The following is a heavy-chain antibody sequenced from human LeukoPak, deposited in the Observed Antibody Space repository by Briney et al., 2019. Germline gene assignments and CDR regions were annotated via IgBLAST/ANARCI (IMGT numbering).Heavy chain of an antibody. CDR2: IQYDGRNK. Sequence: PGGSLRLSCAASGFTVSSNYMSWVRQAPGKGLDWLAFIQYDGRNKYYADSVKGRFTMSRDNSKNTLTMFLQMNSLRVEDTAVYYCAKGGDYALDYWGQGTLVTVSS. V-gene: IGHV3-30*02. D-gene: IGHD4-17*01. CDR3: AKGGDYALDY. J-gene: IGHJ4*02. CDR1: GFTVSSNY.